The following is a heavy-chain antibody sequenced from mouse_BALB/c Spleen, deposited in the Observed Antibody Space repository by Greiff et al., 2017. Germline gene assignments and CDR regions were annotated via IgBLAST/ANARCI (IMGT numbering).Heavy chain of an antibody. CDR1: GFNIKDTY. V-gene: IGHV14-3*02. CDR3: AREGSYGYDWAMDY. Sequence: VQLQQSGAELVKPGASVKLSCTASGFNIKDTYMHWVKQRPEQGLEWIGRIDPANGNTKYDPKFQGKATITADTSSNTAYLQLSSLTSEDTAVYYCAREGSYGYDWAMDYWGQGTSVTVSA. CDR2: IDPANGNT. J-gene: IGHJ4*01. D-gene: IGHD2-2*01.